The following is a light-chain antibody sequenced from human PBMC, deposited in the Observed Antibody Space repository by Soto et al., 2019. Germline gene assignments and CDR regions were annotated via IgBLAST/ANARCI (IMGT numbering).Light chain of an antibody. CDR3: QQYNKWPPWT. J-gene: IGKJ2*01. CDR1: QSVSSS. Sequence: EIVMTQSPATLPVSPGERATLSCRASQSVSSSLAWYQQKPGQAPRLLIYGASTRATGIPARFSGSGSGTEFTLTISSLQSEDFAVYYCQQYNKWPPWTFGQGTKLEIK. V-gene: IGKV3-15*01. CDR2: GAS.